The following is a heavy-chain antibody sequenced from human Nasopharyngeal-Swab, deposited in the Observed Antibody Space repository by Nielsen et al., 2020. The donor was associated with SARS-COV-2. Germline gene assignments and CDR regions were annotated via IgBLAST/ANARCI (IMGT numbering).Heavy chain of an antibody. CDR2: IWYDGSNK. CDR1: GFTFSNAW. V-gene: IGHV3-33*08. J-gene: IGHJ4*02. Sequence: GESLKISCAASGFTFSNAWMSWVRQAPGKGLEWVAVIWYDGSNKYYADSVKGRFTISRDNSKNTLYLQMNSLRAEDTAVYYCARGSIDFWSGYHSPFDYWGQGTLVTVSS. D-gene: IGHD3-3*01. CDR3: ARGSIDFWSGYHSPFDY.